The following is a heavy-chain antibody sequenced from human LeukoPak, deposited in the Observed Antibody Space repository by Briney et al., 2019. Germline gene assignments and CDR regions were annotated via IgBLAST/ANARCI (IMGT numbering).Heavy chain of an antibody. CDR3: ARQYSTNWYDDRGWFDP. CDR1: GYSISSGYY. Sequence: SETLSLTCTVSGYSISSGYYWGWIRQPPGKGLEWIGYIYYSGSTNYNPSLKSRVTISVDTSKNQFSLKLSSVTAADTAFYYCARQYSTNWYDDRGWFDPWGQGTLVTVSS. V-gene: IGHV4-38-2*02. D-gene: IGHD6-13*01. J-gene: IGHJ5*02. CDR2: IYYSGST.